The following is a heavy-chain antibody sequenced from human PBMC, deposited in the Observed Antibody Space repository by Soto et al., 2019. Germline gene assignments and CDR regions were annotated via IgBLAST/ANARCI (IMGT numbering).Heavy chain of an antibody. V-gene: IGHV4-39*01. CDR1: GGSISSSSYY. CDR3: ARYSSGWYSGFDY. J-gene: IGHJ4*02. D-gene: IGHD6-19*01. Sequence: SETLSLTCTVSGGSISSSSYYWGWIRQPPGKGLEWIGSIYYSGSTYYNTSLKSRVTISVDTSKNQFSLKLSSVTAADTAVYYCARYSSGWYSGFDYWGQGTLVTVS. CDR2: IYYSGST.